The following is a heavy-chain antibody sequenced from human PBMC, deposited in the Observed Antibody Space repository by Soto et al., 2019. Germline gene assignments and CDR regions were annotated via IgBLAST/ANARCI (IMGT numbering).Heavy chain of an antibody. J-gene: IGHJ3*02. CDR1: GYTFTSYG. V-gene: IGHV1-18*01. Sequence: QVQLVQSGAEVKKPGASVKVSCKASGYTFTSYGISWVRQAPGQGLEWMGWISAYNGNTNYAQKLQGRVTMTTDTSTSTAYMERRSLRSDDTAVYYCARGQHIVVVTASDAFDIWGQGTMVTVSS. CDR3: ARGQHIVVVTASDAFDI. CDR2: ISAYNGNT. D-gene: IGHD2-21*02.